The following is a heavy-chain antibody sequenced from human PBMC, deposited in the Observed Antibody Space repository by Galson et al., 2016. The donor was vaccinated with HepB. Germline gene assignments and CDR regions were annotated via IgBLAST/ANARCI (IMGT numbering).Heavy chain of an antibody. V-gene: IGHV5-51*01. CDR1: GYSFSNHW. CDR3: ARRVLDGGSWDF. Sequence: QSGAEVTKPGESLKISCKASGYSFSNHWIGWVRQMPGKGQEYMGIIWPSDSDTRYSPSLPGRASISVDKSITTAYLHWNNLQASDTGIYFCARRVLDGGSWDFWGQGTLVTVSS. J-gene: IGHJ4*02. CDR2: IWPSDSDT. D-gene: IGHD1-1*01.